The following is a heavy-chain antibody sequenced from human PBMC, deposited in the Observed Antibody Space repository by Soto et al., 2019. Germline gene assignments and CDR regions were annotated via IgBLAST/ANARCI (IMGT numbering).Heavy chain of an antibody. CDR1: GFTVDDYA. J-gene: IGHJ4*02. CDR3: AKALYGSSSSPIDY. V-gene: IGHV3-9*01. Sequence: SLSLSFAASGFTVDDYAMHWVRQAPGKGLEWVSYITWNSGYIGYADSVKGRFTISRDNANNSLYLQMNSLKPEDTAFYYCAKALYGSSSSPIDYWGQGTLVTVSS. D-gene: IGHD6-13*01. CDR2: ITWNSGYI.